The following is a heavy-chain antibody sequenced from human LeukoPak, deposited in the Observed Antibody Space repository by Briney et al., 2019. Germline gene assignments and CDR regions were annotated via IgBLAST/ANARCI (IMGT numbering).Heavy chain of an antibody. D-gene: IGHD6-13*01. CDR1: GGSISSYY. Sequence: PSETLSLTCTVSGGSISSYYWSWIRQPPGKGLEWIGYIYYSGSTNCNPSLKSRVTISVDTSKNQFSLKLSSVTAADTAVYYCARASVIHAAVDYWGQGTLVTVSS. CDR2: IYYSGST. J-gene: IGHJ4*02. V-gene: IGHV4-59*01. CDR3: ARASVIHAAVDY.